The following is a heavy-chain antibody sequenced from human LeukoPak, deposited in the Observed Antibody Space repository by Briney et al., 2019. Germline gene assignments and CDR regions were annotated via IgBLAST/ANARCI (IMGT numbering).Heavy chain of an antibody. CDR1: GFTFSSYA. Sequence: QPGGSLRLSCAASGFTFSSYAMSWVRQAPGKGLEWVSAISGSGGSTYYADSVKGRFTISRDNSKNTLYLQMNSLRAEDTAVYYCAKGIRVVTPIWPAFDIWGQGTMVTVSS. D-gene: IGHD3-3*01. V-gene: IGHV3-23*01. CDR2: ISGSGGST. J-gene: IGHJ3*02. CDR3: AKGIRVVTPIWPAFDI.